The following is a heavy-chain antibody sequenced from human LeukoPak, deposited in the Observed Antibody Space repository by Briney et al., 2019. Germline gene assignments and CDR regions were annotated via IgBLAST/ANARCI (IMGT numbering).Heavy chain of an antibody. CDR3: ARRGYCSSTSCWFGYFDY. J-gene: IGHJ4*02. CDR1: GGSISSYY. V-gene: IGHV4-59*01. D-gene: IGHD2-2*01. CDR2: IYYSGST. Sequence: PSETLSLTCTVSGGSISSYYWSWIRQPPGKGLEWIGYIYYSGSTNYNPSLKSRVTISVDTSKNQFSLKLSSVTAADTAVYYCARRGYCSSTSCWFGYFDYWGQGTLVTVSS.